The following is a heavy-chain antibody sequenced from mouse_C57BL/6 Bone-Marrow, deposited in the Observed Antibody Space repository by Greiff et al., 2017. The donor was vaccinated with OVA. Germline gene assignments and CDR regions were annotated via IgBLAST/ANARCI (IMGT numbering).Heavy chain of an antibody. J-gene: IGHJ4*01. CDR3: ARNGNFYGAMDY. V-gene: IGHV1-64*01. CDR1: GYTFTSYW. CDR2: IHPNSGST. D-gene: IGHD1-1*01. Sequence: QVQLKQPGAELVKPGASVKLSCKASGYTFTSYWMHWVKQRPGQGLEWIGMIHPNSGSTNYNEKFKSKATLTVDKSSSTAYMQLSSLTSEDSAVYYCARNGNFYGAMDYWGQGTSVTVSS.